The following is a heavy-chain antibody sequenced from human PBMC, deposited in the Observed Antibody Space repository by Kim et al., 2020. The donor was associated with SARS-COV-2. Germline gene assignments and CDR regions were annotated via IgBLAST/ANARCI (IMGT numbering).Heavy chain of an antibody. V-gene: IGHV3-13*01. J-gene: IGHJ6*02. CDR1: GFTFSSYD. Sequence: GGSLRLSCAASGFTFSSYDMHWVRQATGKGLEWVSAIGTAGDTYYPGSVKGRFTISRENAKNSLYLQMNSLRAGDTAVYYCARGFIWFGELSGMDVWGQGTTVTVSS. CDR2: IGTAGDT. D-gene: IGHD3-10*01. CDR3: ARGFIWFGELSGMDV.